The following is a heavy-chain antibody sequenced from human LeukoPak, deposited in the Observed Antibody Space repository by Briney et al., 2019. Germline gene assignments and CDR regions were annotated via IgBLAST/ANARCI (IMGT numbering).Heavy chain of an antibody. Sequence: SETLSLTCAVSGASISSNNCWTWVRQPPGKGLEWIGEIYDSGSTNYNPSLKCRVTISIDKSKKQFSLTLSSMTAADTAVYYCARNGGNSDFDYWGQGTLVTVSS. D-gene: IGHD4-23*01. V-gene: IGHV4-4*02. CDR1: GASISSNNC. CDR2: IYDSGST. J-gene: IGHJ4*02. CDR3: ARNGGNSDFDY.